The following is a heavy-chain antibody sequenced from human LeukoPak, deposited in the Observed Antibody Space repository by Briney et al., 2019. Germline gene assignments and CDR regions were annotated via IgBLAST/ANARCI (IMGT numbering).Heavy chain of an antibody. CDR1: GFTFRRYG. CDR3: AELGITMIGGV. CDR2: ISSSGSTI. J-gene: IGHJ6*04. D-gene: IGHD3-10*02. Sequence: GGTLRLSCAASGFTFRRYGMNWVRQAPGKGLEWVSYISSSGSTIYYADSVKGRFTISRDNAKNSLYLQMNSLRAEDTAVYYCAELGITMIGGVWGKGTTVTISS. V-gene: IGHV3-48*03.